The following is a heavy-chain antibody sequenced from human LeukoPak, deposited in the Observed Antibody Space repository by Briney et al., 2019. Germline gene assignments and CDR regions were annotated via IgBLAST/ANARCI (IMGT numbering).Heavy chain of an antibody. Sequence: SVKVSCKASGGTFISYAISWVRQAPGQGLEWMGGIIPIFGTANYALKFQGRVTITADESTSTAYMELSSLRSEDTAVYYCARGSRARMGSRYYYYYGMDVWGQGTTVTVSS. D-gene: IGHD6-6*01. CDR1: GGTFISYA. V-gene: IGHV1-69*13. CDR2: IIPIFGTA. CDR3: ARGSRARMGSRYYYYYGMDV. J-gene: IGHJ6*02.